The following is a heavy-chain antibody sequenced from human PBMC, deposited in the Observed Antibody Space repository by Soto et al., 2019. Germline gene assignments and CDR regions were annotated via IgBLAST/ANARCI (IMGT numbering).Heavy chain of an antibody. CDR2: ISGSGGST. V-gene: IGHV3-23*01. J-gene: IGHJ5*02. Sequence: EVQLLESGGGLVQPGGSLRLSCAASGFTFSSYAMSWVRQAPGKGLEWVSAISGSGGSTYYADSVKGRFTISRDNSKNTLHLQMNSLRAEDTAVYYCAKDPLYCSGGSCYPNWFDPWGQGTLVTVSS. CDR1: GFTFSSYA. CDR3: AKDPLYCSGGSCYPNWFDP. D-gene: IGHD2-15*01.